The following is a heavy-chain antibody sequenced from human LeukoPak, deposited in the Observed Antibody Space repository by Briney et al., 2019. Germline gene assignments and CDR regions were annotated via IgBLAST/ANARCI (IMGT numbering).Heavy chain of an antibody. D-gene: IGHD3-22*01. CDR3: ARFAYGSDYFPGHY. V-gene: IGHV5-51*01. J-gene: IGHJ4*02. CDR1: GYTFPNYW. CDR2: IYPGDSNT. Sequence: KVSCKGSGYTFPNYWIDWVRQMPGKGLEWMGIIYPGDSNTRYSPSFQGQVTISADKSISTAYLQWSSLKASDTAMYYCARFAYGSDYFPGHYWGQGTLVTVSS.